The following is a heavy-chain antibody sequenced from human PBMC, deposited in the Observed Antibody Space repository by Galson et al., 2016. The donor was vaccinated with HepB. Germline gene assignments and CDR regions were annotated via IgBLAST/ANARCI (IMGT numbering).Heavy chain of an antibody. V-gene: IGHV3-30*18. Sequence: SLRLSCAASGFIFSSYGMHWVRQAPGKGLEWVAVISYDESNKYYADSVTGRFTISTDNSKNTLYLQMNSLRAEDTAVFYCAKEMRPRYYDSSGYDGLDYWGQGTLVTVSS. CDR1: GFIFSSYG. D-gene: IGHD3-22*01. CDR3: AKEMRPRYYDSSGYDGLDY. J-gene: IGHJ4*02. CDR2: ISYDESNK.